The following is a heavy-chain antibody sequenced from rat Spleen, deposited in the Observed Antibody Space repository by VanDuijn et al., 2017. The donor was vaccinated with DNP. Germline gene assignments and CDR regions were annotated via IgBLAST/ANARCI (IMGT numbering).Heavy chain of an antibody. D-gene: IGHD1-5*01. CDR2: IWNTGGT. CDR1: GFSLTSYN. CDR3: ARIGNYDVMDA. Sequence: QVQLKESGPGLVQPSETLSLTCTVSGFSLTSYNVHWVRQPPGKGLEWMGVIWNTGGTRYNSAIKSRLSISRDTSKSQVFLKMNSLQTEDTAMYFCARIGNYDVMDAWGQGASVTVSS. J-gene: IGHJ4*01. V-gene: IGHV2-41*01.